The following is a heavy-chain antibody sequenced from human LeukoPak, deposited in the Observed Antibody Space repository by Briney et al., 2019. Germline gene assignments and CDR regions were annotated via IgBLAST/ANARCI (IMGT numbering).Heavy chain of an antibody. J-gene: IGHJ3*02. D-gene: IGHD3-9*01. CDR3: AREPDGLRYFDRGKAFDI. V-gene: IGHV4-61*02. CDR1: GGSISSGSYY. Sequence: PSQTLSLTCTVSGGSISSGSYYWGWIRQPAGKGLKWIGRIYTSGSTNYNPSLKSRVTISVDTSKNQFSLKLSSVTAADTAVYYCAREPDGLRYFDRGKAFDIWGQGTMVTVSS. CDR2: IYTSGST.